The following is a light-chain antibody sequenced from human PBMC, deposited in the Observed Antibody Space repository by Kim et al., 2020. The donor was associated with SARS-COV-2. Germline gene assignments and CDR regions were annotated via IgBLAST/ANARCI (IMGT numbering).Light chain of an antibody. CDR1: QIISTSS. CDR2: GTS. Sequence: EIVLTQSPGTLSLSPGDRATLSCRASQIISTSSLAWYQQKPGQAPRLLMFGTSIREIGIPDRFSGSGSGTDFILTISRLEPEDFAVYYCHQYGSSPPYPFGQGTKLEI. CDR3: HQYGSSPPYP. J-gene: IGKJ2*01. V-gene: IGKV3-20*01.